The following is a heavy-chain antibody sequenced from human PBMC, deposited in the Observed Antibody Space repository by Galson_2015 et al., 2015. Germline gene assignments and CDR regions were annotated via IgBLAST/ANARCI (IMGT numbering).Heavy chain of an antibody. Sequence: SLRLSCAASGFTFSSYAMHWVRQAPGKGLEWVAVISYDGSNKYYADSVKGRFTISRDNSKNTLYLQMNSLRAEDTAVYYCARDPEIFGVVVAAREDYYYYGMDVGAQGTTVPVSS. D-gene: IGHD2-15*01. J-gene: IGHJ6*02. CDR2: ISYDGSNK. V-gene: IGHV3-30-3*01. CDR3: ARDPEIFGVVVAAREDYYYYGMDV. CDR1: GFTFSSYA.